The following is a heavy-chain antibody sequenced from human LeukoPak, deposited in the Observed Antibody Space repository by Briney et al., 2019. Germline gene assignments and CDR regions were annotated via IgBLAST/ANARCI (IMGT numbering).Heavy chain of an antibody. CDR2: TVSEVDGGTT. V-gene: IGHV3-15*04. CDR3: TTDEDWNYARKDV. J-gene: IGHJ6*02. CDR1: GFTFNYAW. Sequence: GGSLRLSCAASGFTFNYAWVSWVRQVPGKGLEWVGQTVSEVDGGTTDYAAPVKGRFTISRDDSKSTLYLQMNSLKIEDTAVYYCTTDEDWNYARKDVWGQGATVIVSS. D-gene: IGHD1-7*01.